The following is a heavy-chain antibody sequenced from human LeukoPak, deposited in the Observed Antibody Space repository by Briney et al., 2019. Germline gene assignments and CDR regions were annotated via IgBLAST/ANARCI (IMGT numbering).Heavy chain of an antibody. V-gene: IGHV4-30-4*08. Sequence: SSETLSLTCAVSGYSISSGYYWSWIRQPPGKGLEWIGYIYYSGSTYYNPSLKSRVTISVDTSKNQFSLKLSSVTAADTAVYYCARDWAMTSYGGNSLFDYWGQGTLVTVSS. CDR2: IYYSGST. CDR1: GYSISSGYY. CDR3: ARDWAMTSYGGNSLFDY. J-gene: IGHJ4*02. D-gene: IGHD4-23*01.